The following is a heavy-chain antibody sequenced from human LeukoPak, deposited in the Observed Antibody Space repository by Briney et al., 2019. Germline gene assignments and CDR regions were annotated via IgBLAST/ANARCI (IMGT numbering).Heavy chain of an antibody. Sequence: KASETLFLSYAVSDGFITSSNCWMWVRQPPGKGLEWIGEIFHGGSTNYSPSLKSRATLSLDKSKEQFSLRLTSVTAADTAVYYCAKSPIAAAGIDYFQYWGQGTPVTVSS. J-gene: IGHJ1*01. CDR1: DGFITSSNC. V-gene: IGHV4-4*02. CDR2: IFHGGST. CDR3: AKSPIAAAGIDYFQY. D-gene: IGHD6-13*01.